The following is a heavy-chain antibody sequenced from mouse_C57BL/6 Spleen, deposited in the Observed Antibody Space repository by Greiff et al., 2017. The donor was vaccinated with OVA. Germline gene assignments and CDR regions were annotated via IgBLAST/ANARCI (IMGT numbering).Heavy chain of an antibody. Sequence: VQLQQSGPELVKPGASVKISCKASGYSFTGYYMNWVKQSPEKSLEWIGEINPSTGGTTYNQKFKVKATLTVDKSSSTAYMQLKSLTSEDSAVYYCARSGDKYFDVWGTGTTVTVSS. D-gene: IGHD3-3*01. CDR3: ARSGDKYFDV. V-gene: IGHV1-42*01. CDR1: GYSFTGYY. J-gene: IGHJ1*03. CDR2: INPSTGGT.